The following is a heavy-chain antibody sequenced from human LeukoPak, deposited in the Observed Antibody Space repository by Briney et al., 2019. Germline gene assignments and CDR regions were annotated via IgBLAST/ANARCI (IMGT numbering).Heavy chain of an antibody. D-gene: IGHD2-15*01. CDR1: GGSFSGYY. Sequence: SETLSLTCAVYGGSFSGYYWSWIRQPPGKGLEWIGEINHSGSTNYNPSLKSRVIISVDNSKNQFSLKVSSVTAADTAVYYCARSGHYSIDYWGQGTLVTVSS. CDR2: INHSGST. J-gene: IGHJ4*02. V-gene: IGHV4-34*01. CDR3: ARSGHYSIDY.